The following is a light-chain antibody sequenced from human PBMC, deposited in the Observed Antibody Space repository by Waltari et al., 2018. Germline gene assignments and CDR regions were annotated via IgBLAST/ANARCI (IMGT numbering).Light chain of an antibody. V-gene: IGLV1-44*01. CDR3: AAWDASLNAWV. J-gene: IGLJ3*02. CDR2: TNN. Sequence: QSVLTQPPSASGTPGQRVTISCSGSSSNIGSNIVTWYQQLPGTAPKLLIYTNNQRPSGVPDRFSGSKSGTSASLAISGLQSEDEADYHCAAWDASLNAWVFGGGTKLTVL. CDR1: SSNIGSNI.